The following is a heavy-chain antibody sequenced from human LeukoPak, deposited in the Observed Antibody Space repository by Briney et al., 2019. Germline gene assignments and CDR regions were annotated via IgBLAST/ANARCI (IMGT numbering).Heavy chain of an antibody. J-gene: IGHJ6*04. CDR3: AELGITMIGGV. D-gene: IGHD3-10*02. CDR2: ISSSGSTI. V-gene: IGHV3-48*03. Sequence: GGSLRLSCAASGFTFSSYGMNWVRQAPGKGLEWVSYISSSGSTIYYADSVKGRFTISRDNAKNSLYLQMNSLRAEDTAVYYCAELGITMIGGVWGKGATVTISS. CDR1: GFTFSSYG.